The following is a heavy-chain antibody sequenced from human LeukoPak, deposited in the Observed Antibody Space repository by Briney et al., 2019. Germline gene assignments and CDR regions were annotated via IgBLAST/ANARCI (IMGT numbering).Heavy chain of an antibody. J-gene: IGHJ5*02. CDR3: AREWVIAAAGREVSWFDP. D-gene: IGHD6-13*01. CDR2: IKQDGTEK. V-gene: IGHV3-7*01. CDR1: GFTFSTYW. Sequence: KTGGSLRLSCAVSGFTFSTYWMSWVRQAPGKGLEWVANIKQDGTEKYYVDSVKGRFTISRDSSKNTLYLQMNSLRAEDSAVYYCAREWVIAAAGREVSWFDPWGQGTLVTVSS.